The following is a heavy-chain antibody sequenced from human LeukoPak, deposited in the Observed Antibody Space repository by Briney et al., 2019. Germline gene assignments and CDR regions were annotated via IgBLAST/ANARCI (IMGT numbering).Heavy chain of an antibody. Sequence: ASVKVSCKASGYTFTSYDINWVRQATGQGLEWMGWMNPNSGNTGYAQKFQGRVTMTRNTSISTAYMELSSLRSEDTAVYYCARGRSYYYGSGSYRGWLDPWGQGTLVTVSS. V-gene: IGHV1-8*01. CDR1: GYTFTSYD. J-gene: IGHJ5*02. CDR3: ARGRSYYYGSGSYRGWLDP. CDR2: MNPNSGNT. D-gene: IGHD3-10*01.